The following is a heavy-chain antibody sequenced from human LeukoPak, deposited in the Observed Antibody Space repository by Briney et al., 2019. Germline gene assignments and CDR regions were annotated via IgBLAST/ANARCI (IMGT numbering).Heavy chain of an antibody. Sequence: TGGSLRLSCAASGFTFSSYAMSWVRQAPGKGLGWVSAISGSGGSTYYADSVKGRFTISRDNSKNTLYLQMNSLRAEDTAVYYCAKRASGSYYFDYWGQGTLVTVSS. J-gene: IGHJ4*02. CDR2: ISGSGGST. CDR3: AKRASGSYYFDY. CDR1: GFTFSSYA. D-gene: IGHD1-26*01. V-gene: IGHV3-23*01.